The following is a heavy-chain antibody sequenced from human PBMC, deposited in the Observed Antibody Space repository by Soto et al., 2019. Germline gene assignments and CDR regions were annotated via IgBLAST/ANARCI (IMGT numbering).Heavy chain of an antibody. V-gene: IGHV3-23*01. Sequence: AGSVRRSCAASGFPFSSHAMSWVRQAPGKGLEWVSAISGSVGSTYYADSVKGRFTISRDNSKNTLYLQMNSLRAEDTAVYYCANHPATLYDFWGGTYDECWMETWGQGTTVAVS. D-gene: IGHD3-3*01. CDR2: ISGSVGST. J-gene: IGHJ6*02. CDR1: GFPFSSHA. CDR3: ANHPATLYDFWGGTYDECWMET.